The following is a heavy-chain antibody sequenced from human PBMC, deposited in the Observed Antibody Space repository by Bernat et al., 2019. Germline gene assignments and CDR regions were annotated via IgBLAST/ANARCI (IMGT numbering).Heavy chain of an antibody. CDR2: ISSSSSTI. V-gene: IGHV3-48*01. CDR3: ARDYCSGGSCYRADYYWFDP. J-gene: IGHJ5*02. D-gene: IGHD2-15*01. CDR1: GFTFGSYS. Sequence: EVQLVESGGGLVQPGGSLRLSCAASGFTFGSYSMNWVRQAPGKGLEWVSYISSSSSTIYYADSVKGRFTISRDNAKNSLYLQMNSLRAEDTAVYYCARDYCSGGSCYRADYYWFDPWGQGTLVTVSS.